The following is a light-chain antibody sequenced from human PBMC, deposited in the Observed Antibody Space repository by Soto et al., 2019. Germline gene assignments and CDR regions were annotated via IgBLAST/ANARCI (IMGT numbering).Light chain of an antibody. Sequence: QSALTQPRSMSGPPGQSVTISCTGTSSDVGGYNYVSWYQHHPGKAPKLMIYDVSKRPSGVPDRFSGSRSGNTASLTISGLQADDEADYYCCSYAGTYTFVFGTGTKVTVL. V-gene: IGLV2-11*01. CDR2: DVS. J-gene: IGLJ1*01. CDR3: CSYAGTYTFV. CDR1: SSDVGGYNY.